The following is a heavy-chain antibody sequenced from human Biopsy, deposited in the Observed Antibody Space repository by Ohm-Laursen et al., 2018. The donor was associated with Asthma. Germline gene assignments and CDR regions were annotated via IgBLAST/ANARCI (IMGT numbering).Heavy chain of an antibody. CDR1: GFTLSSYA. J-gene: IGHJ4*02. CDR3: ASELGIGY. Sequence: SLRLSCTATGFTLSSYAIHWVRQAPGKGLEWVSVISSGGGTIDYADSVKGRFTISRDNAKHTVYLQMNNLRAEDTAVYYCASELGIGYWGQGILVIVSS. CDR2: ISSGGGTI. D-gene: IGHD7-27*01. V-gene: IGHV3-48*03.